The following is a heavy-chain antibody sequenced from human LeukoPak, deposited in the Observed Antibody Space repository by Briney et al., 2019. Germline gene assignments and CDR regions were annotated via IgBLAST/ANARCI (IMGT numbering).Heavy chain of an antibody. D-gene: IGHD3-22*01. CDR3: AKRGVVIRVILVGFHKEAYYFDS. CDR1: GITLSNYG. CDR2: ISGSGGNT. V-gene: IGHV3-23*01. J-gene: IGHJ4*02. Sequence: GGSLRLSCAVSGITLSNYGMSWVRQAPGKGLEWVSGISGSGGNTYYADSVKGRFTISRDNSKNTLYLQMNSLRAEDTAVYFCAKRGVVIRVILVGFHKEAYYFDSWAREPWSPSPQ.